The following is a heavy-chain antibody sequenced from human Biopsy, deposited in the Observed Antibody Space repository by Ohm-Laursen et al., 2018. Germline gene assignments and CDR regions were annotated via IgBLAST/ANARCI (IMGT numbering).Heavy chain of an antibody. CDR2: INPHSGTT. J-gene: IGHJ1*01. Sequence: ASVYVSRTASGYTLTGQYLHWGRQVPGQGLEWMGWINPHSGTTKFAQDFQGRVTMPRDTSITTAYMELRRLRSDDTAVYYCAKGQDLRGGAEYFQHWGQGALVAVSS. D-gene: IGHD2-15*01. CDR3: AKGQDLRGGAEYFQH. CDR1: GYTLTGQY. V-gene: IGHV1-2*02.